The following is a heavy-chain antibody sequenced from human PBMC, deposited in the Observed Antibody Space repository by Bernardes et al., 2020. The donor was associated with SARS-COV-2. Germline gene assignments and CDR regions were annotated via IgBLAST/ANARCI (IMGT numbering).Heavy chain of an antibody. Sequence: DTLSPSCTVSGGSISGYYWSWLRQPPGQGLECIGYIFYTGSTNYNPSLKSRVTISVDTSKNQFSLNLSSVTAADTAVYYCAREPEMSTIDYWGQGTLVTVPA. CDR2: IFYTGST. CDR1: GGSISGYY. J-gene: IGHJ4*02. D-gene: IGHD3-9*01. CDR3: AREPEMSTIDY. V-gene: IGHV4-59*01.